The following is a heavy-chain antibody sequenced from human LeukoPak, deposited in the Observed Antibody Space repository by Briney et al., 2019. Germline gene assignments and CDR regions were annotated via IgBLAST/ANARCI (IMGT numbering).Heavy chain of an antibody. Sequence: GGSLRLSCAASGFTFSSYSMNRVRQAPGKGLEWVSSISSSSSYIYYADSVKGRFTISRDNAKNSLYLQMNSLRAEDTAVYYRARDCPYGDREGSFDYWGQGTLVTVSS. CDR2: ISSSSSYI. V-gene: IGHV3-21*01. D-gene: IGHD4-17*01. J-gene: IGHJ4*02. CDR1: GFTFSSYS. CDR3: ARDCPYGDREGSFDY.